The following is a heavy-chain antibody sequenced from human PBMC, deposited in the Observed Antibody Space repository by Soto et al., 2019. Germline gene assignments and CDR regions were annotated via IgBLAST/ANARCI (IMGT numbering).Heavy chain of an antibody. CDR2: INPSGGST. V-gene: IGHV1-46*01. CDR1: GYTFTSYY. Sequence: GAXVKVSCKASGYTFTSYYMHWVRQAPGQGLEGMGIINPSGGSTSYAQKFQGRVSMTRETSTSTVYMELSSLRSEDTAVYYWARDDGNSHQNWGEGTLVTVSS. D-gene: IGHD6-13*01. J-gene: IGHJ4*02. CDR3: ARDDGNSHQN.